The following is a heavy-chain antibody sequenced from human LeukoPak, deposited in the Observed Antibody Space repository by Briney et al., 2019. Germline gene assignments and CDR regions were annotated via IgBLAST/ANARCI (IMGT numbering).Heavy chain of an antibody. J-gene: IGHJ5*02. CDR1: GGSISTSNYY. D-gene: IGHD6-13*01. CDR3: ARDRQGAIAAAGKSGFDP. Sequence: SETLSLTCTVSGGSISTSNYYWGWIRQPPGKGLEWIGNIFYSGSTYYSPSLRSRVTISLDTSKNQFSLKLSSVTAADTAVYYCARDRQGAIAAAGKSGFDPWGQGTLVTVSS. CDR2: IFYSGST. V-gene: IGHV4-39*07.